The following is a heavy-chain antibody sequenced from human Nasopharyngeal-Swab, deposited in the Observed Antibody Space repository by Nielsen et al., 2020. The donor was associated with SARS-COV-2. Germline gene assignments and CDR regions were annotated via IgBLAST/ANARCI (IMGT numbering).Heavy chain of an antibody. J-gene: IGHJ5*02. CDR3: AALGSSLNWFDP. Sequence: SETLSLTCSVSGASLTSGNYYWSWIRQHPGKGLEWIGYIPYTGNTFYNPSLQSRVSISVDKSKDQFSLKLTSLTAADTAVYYCAALGSSLNWFDPWGQGSLVTVSS. CDR2: IPYTGNT. CDR1: GASLTSGNYY. D-gene: IGHD3-10*01. V-gene: IGHV4-31*03.